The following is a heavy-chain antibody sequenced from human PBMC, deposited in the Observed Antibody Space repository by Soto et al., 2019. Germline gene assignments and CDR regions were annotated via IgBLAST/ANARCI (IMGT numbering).Heavy chain of an antibody. J-gene: IGHJ4*02. CDR2: ISYSGST. CDR3: ARRSWNGDLSFDY. V-gene: IGHV4-31*01. Sequence: SETLSLTCTVSGGSISSGGYYWSWIRQHPGTGLEWIGHISYSGSTQYSPSFQGHVTISADKSISTAYLQWSSLKASDTAMYYCARRSWNGDLSFDYWGQGTLVTVSS. D-gene: IGHD4-17*01. CDR1: GGSISSGGYY.